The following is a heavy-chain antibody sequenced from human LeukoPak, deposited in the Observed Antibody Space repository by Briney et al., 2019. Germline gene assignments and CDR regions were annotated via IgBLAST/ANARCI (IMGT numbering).Heavy chain of an antibody. J-gene: IGHJ3*01. V-gene: IGHV3-23*01. CDR1: GFTFSTYA. CDR3: AKDLNRYCITTSCHAFDV. D-gene: IGHD2-2*01. Sequence: AGGSLRLSCAASGFTFSTYAISWVRQAPGKGLEWLSVISGRANSAYYADSVKGRFTISRDNSENTLYLQMNSLRPEDTAVYYCAKDLNRYCITTSCHAFDVWGRGTMVTVSS. CDR2: ISGRANSA.